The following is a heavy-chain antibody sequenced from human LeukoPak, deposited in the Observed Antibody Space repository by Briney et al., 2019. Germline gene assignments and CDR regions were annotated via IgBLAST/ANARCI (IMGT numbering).Heavy chain of an antibody. Sequence: SETLSLTCTVSGGSISSYYWSWIRQPAGKGLEWIGRIYTSGSTTYNPSLKSRVTMSVDTSKNQFSLKLSSVTAADTAVYYCARDLEYSYEHSYYGMDVWGQGTTVTVSS. V-gene: IGHV4-4*07. J-gene: IGHJ6*02. CDR2: IYTSGST. CDR1: GGSISSYY. D-gene: IGHD5-18*01. CDR3: ARDLEYSYEHSYYGMDV.